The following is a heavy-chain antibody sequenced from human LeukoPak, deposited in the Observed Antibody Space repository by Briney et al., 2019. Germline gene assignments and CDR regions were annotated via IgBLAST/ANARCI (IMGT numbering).Heavy chain of an antibody. D-gene: IGHD3-16*01. V-gene: IGHV4-59*08. J-gene: IGHJ3*01. CDR3: ARDDYGVFDAFDV. Sequence: SETLSLTCTVSGGSISSHYWSWIRQPPGKGLEWIGYIYNSGSTNYNPSLKSRFPISLDTSKNQFSLHLTSVTAPDTAVYFCARDDYGVFDAFDVWGQGTVVTVSS. CDR1: GGSISSHY. CDR2: IYNSGST.